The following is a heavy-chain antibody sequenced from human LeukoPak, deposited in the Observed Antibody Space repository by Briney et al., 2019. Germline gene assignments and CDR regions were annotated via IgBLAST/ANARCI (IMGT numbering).Heavy chain of an antibody. V-gene: IGHV3-74*01. D-gene: IGHD2/OR15-2a*01. Sequence: PGGSLRLSCAASGFTFSTYWMHWVRQGPGEGLVWVSRSTFDGRSTDYADSVKGRFTISRDNAKNTLYLQMNSLRAEDTAIYYCARAASNWAIVYWGQGNLVTVSS. CDR2: STFDGRST. CDR3: ARAASNWAIVY. J-gene: IGHJ4*02. CDR1: GFTFSTYW.